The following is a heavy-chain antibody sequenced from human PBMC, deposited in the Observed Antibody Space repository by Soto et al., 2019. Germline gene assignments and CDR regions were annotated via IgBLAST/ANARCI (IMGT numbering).Heavy chain of an antibody. D-gene: IGHD3-9*01. CDR2: TYYRSKWYN. Sequence: SQTLSLTCAISGDSVSSNSAAWNWVRQSPSRGLEWLGRTYYRSKWYNDYAVSVKSRIIINPDTSKNQFSLQLNSVTPEDTAVYYCAREPHYHHENYDILTGPPPPADAFDIWGQGTMVT. CDR3: AREPHYHHENYDILTGPPPPADAFDI. V-gene: IGHV6-1*01. CDR1: GDSVSSNSAA. J-gene: IGHJ3*02.